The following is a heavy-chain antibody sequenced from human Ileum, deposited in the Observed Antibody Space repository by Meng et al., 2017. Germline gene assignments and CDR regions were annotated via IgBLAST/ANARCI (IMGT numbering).Heavy chain of an antibody. CDR1: GASVTTSHYQ. CDR3: ARDHWGSLDY. J-gene: IGHJ4*02. Sequence: QVQRQWSGPGLVRPPETLSLICTVSGASVTTSHYQWGWIRQPPGKGLEWIGYASTNYNPSLKSRLTISLDTSKNQVSLKLTSVTAADTAVYYCARDHWGSLDYWGQGILVTVSS. D-gene: IGHD7-27*01. CDR2: AST. V-gene: IGHV4-61*01.